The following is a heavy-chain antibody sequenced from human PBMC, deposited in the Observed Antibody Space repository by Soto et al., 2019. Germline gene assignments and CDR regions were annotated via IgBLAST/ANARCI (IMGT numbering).Heavy chain of an antibody. CDR1: XGSFSNDY. Sequence: TLSLTCFISXGSFSNDYWTWIRQSPGKGLEWIGYIFHTGITDYNPSVKSRVTISIDKSRNLFSLNLTSVTAADTAVYYCARDRYFYDSRGYYRTLDSWGQGTLVTVSS. CDR3: ARDRYFYDSRGYYRTLDS. CDR2: IFHTGIT. D-gene: IGHD3-22*01. V-gene: IGHV4-59*01. J-gene: IGHJ5*01.